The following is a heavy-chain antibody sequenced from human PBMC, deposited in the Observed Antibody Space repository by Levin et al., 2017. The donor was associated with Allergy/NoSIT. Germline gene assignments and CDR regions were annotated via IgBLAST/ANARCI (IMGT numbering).Heavy chain of an antibody. Sequence: SLKISCAASGFTFCDYAMHWVRQLPGKGLEWVSGISWNSGSIVYAASVKGRFTISRDNAKNLVYLQMNSLRPEDTALYYCVRYGSGTSPPRNWFDPWGQGTQVTVSS. CDR1: GFTFCDYA. CDR3: VRYGSGTSPPRNWFDP. D-gene: IGHD3-10*01. V-gene: IGHV3-9*01. J-gene: IGHJ5*02. CDR2: ISWNSGSI.